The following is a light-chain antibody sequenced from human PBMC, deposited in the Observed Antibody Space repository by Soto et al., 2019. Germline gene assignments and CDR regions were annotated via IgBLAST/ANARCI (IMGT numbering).Light chain of an antibody. CDR2: GAS. CDR3: QQYGSSPRT. J-gene: IGKJ2*01. Sequence: EIVLTQSPGTLSLSPGERATLSCRASQSVSSYFFAWYQQKPGQAPRLLIYGASSMATGIPDRFSGSGSETDFTLTISRLEPEDFAIYYCQQYGSSPRTFGQGTKLEIK. V-gene: IGKV3-20*01. CDR1: QSVSSYF.